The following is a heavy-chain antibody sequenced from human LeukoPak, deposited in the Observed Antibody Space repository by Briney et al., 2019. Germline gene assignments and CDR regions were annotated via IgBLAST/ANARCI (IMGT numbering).Heavy chain of an antibody. CDR3: ASGREYCSGGSCYSSDDAFDI. Sequence: ASVKVSCKASGYTFTGYYMHWVRQAPGQGLEWMGWINPNSGGTNYAQKFQGRVTLTRDTSISTAYMELSRLRSDDTAVYYCASGREYCSGGSCYSSDDAFDIWGQGTMVTVSS. D-gene: IGHD2-15*01. CDR2: INPNSGGT. V-gene: IGHV1-2*02. J-gene: IGHJ3*02. CDR1: GYTFTGYY.